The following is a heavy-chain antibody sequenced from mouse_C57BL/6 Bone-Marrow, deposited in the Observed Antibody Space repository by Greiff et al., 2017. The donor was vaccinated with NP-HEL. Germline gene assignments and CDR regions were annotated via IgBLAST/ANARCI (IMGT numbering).Heavy chain of an antibody. V-gene: IGHV1-66*01. D-gene: IGHD3-2*02. CDR1: GYSFTGYD. CDR2: IYHVGGST. CDR3: ARDAQASGWYFDV. Sequence: VQLQQSGPELVKPGASVKISCKASGYSFTGYDIHWVKQRPGQGLEWIGWIYHVGGSTKYNEKFKGRATLSADTASSTAYMQLSSLTSEDSAVYYCARDAQASGWYFDVWGTGTTVTVSS. J-gene: IGHJ1*03.